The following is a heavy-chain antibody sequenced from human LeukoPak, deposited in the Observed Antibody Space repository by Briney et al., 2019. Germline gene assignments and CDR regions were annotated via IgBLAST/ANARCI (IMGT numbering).Heavy chain of an antibody. CDR3: ARLGVCWFDP. Sequence: SEXXSLTCAVYGGSFSGYYWSWIRQPPGKGLEWIGEINHSGSTNYNPSLKSRGTISVDTAKNQFSLKLSSVTAADTAVYYCARLGVCWFDPWGQGTLVTVSS. CDR2: INHSGST. J-gene: IGHJ5*02. D-gene: IGHD3-10*01. CDR1: GGSFSGYY. V-gene: IGHV4-34*01.